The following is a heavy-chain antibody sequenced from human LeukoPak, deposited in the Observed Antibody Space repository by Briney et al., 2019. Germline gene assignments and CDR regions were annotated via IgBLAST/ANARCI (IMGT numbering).Heavy chain of an antibody. V-gene: IGHV4-34*01. CDR3: ARSPYYDILTGYPAGYFDY. Sequence: SETLSLTCAVYGGSFNGYYWSWIRQPPGKGLEWIGEINHSGSTNYNPSLKSRVTISVGTSKNQFSLKLSSVTAADTAVYYCARSPYYDILTGYPAGYFDYWGQGTLVTVSS. CDR2: INHSGST. CDR1: GGSFNGYY. D-gene: IGHD3-9*01. J-gene: IGHJ4*02.